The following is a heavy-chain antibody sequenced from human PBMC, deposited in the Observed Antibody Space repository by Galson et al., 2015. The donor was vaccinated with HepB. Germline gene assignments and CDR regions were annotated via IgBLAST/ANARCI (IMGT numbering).Heavy chain of an antibody. CDR1: GFKFEDYA. CDR2: ITGEGGST. Sequence: SLRLSCAASGFKFEDYAMHWVRQAPGKGLDWVSLITGEGGSTYYADTVKGRFTISRDNSKNSLYLQMNSLRAEDTALYYCAKDMGHNSGRGEPLDYWGQGTLVTVSS. CDR3: AKDMGHNSGRGEPLDY. V-gene: IGHV3-43D*03. J-gene: IGHJ4*02. D-gene: IGHD3-10*01.